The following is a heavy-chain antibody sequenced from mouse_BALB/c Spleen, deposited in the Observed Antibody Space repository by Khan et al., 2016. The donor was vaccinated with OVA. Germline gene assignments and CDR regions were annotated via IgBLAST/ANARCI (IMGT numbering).Heavy chain of an antibody. D-gene: IGHD6-2*01. CDR2: ISSGSSTI. Sequence: EVQLVESGGGLVQPGGSRKLSCAASGFTFSRFGMHWVRQAPEKGLEWVAYISSGSSTIYYADTVKGRFTISRDNPKNTLFLHMTSLRYEDTAMDCCARESNFDYWGQGTTLTVSS. CDR1: GFTFSRFG. J-gene: IGHJ2*01. CDR3: ARESNFDY. V-gene: IGHV5-17*02.